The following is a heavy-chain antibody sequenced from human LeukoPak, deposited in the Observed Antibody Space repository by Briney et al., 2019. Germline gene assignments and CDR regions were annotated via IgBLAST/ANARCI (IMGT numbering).Heavy chain of an antibody. CDR1: SGSFNDYC. Sequence: SETLSLTCAVYSGSFNDYCWIWLRQPPRRGLEWIGEIYSGGSANYDPSLKGRLAISVDPSKSQFSLKLSSLTAADTAVYYCARVTIAAADSDYWGQGTLVTVSS. CDR2: IYSGGSA. D-gene: IGHD6-13*01. J-gene: IGHJ4*02. CDR3: ARVTIAAADSDY. V-gene: IGHV4-34*01.